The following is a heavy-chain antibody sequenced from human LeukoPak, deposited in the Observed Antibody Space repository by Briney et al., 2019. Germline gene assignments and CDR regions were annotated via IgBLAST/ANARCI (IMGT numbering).Heavy chain of an antibody. V-gene: IGHV1-46*01. CDR2: INPSGGST. D-gene: IGHD3-10*01. CDR1: GYTFTSYY. Sequence: ASVKVSCKASGYTFTSYYMHWVRQAPGQGLEWMGIINPSGGSTSYAQKFQGRVTMTRDTSTSTVYMELSSLRSEDTAVHYCARAERNYYGSGSYSFLYWGQGTLVTVSS. CDR3: ARAERNYYGSGSYSFLY. J-gene: IGHJ4*02.